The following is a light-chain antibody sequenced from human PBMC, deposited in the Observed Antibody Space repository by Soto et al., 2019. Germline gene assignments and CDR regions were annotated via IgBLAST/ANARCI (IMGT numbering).Light chain of an antibody. V-gene: IGKV1-33*01. CDR2: DAS. J-gene: IGKJ4*01. CDR3: QQYESLVH. Sequence: DIPMTQFPSSLSASVGDRVTLTCQASQCISNYLNWYQQKPGKAPKLLIYDASTLETGVPSRFSGSGYGTEFTFTISGLQPEDVATYYCQQYESLVHFGGGTKVEIK. CDR1: QCISNY.